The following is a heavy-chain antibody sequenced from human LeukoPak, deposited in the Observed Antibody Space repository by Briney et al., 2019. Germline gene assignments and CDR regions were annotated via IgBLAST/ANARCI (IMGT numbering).Heavy chain of an antibody. CDR2: MNPNSGNT. D-gene: IGHD3-9*01. J-gene: IGHJ6*03. V-gene: IGHV1-8*01. Sequence: ASVKVSCKASGYTFTSYDINWVRQATGQGLEWMGWMNPNSGNTGYAQKFQGRVTMTRNTSISTAYMELSSLRSEDTAVYYCARARYFDWLLRAYYYYMDVWGKGTTVTVSS. CDR3: ARARYFDWLLRAYYYYMDV. CDR1: GYTFTSYD.